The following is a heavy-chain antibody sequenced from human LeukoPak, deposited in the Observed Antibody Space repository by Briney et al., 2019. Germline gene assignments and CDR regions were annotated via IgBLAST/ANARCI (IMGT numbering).Heavy chain of an antibody. D-gene: IGHD3-22*01. CDR2: INSDGSTA. J-gene: IGHJ4*02. Sequence: GGSLRLSCAASGFTFISYWMHWVRQAPGKGLVWVSRINSDGSTASYAASVKGRFTISRDTAKNTLYLQMNSLRAEDTAVYYCARGHHYYDSSAYYYWGQGTLVTVSS. CDR1: GFTFISYW. CDR3: ARGHHYYDSSAYYY. V-gene: IGHV3-74*01.